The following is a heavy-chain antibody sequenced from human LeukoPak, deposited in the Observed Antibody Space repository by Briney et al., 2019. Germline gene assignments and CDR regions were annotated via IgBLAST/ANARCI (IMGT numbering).Heavy chain of an antibody. CDR2: ISYDGSKK. D-gene: IGHD6-13*01. CDR3: ARDYVAAAAYYYYGMDV. J-gene: IGHJ6*02. Sequence: GGSLRLSCAASGFTFSSYGMNWVRQAPGKGLEWVAVISYDGSKKYYVDSVKGRFTISRDNSKNTLYLQINSLRAEDTAVYYCARDYVAAAAYYYYGMDVWGQGTTVTVS. V-gene: IGHV3-30*03. CDR1: GFTFSSYG.